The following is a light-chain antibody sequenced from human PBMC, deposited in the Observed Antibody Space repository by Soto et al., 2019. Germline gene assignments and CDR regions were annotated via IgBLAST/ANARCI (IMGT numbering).Light chain of an antibody. V-gene: IGLV2-14*03. CDR3: SSYTSSYTYF. Sequence: QSVLTQPASVSGSPGQSVTISCAGTSSDVGGYNFVSWYQQHPGKAPQLMIYDVSSRPSGVSNRFSGSKSGNTASLTISGLQAEDEADYYCSSYTSSYTYFFGTGTKLTVL. CDR2: DVS. CDR1: SSDVGGYNF. J-gene: IGLJ1*01.